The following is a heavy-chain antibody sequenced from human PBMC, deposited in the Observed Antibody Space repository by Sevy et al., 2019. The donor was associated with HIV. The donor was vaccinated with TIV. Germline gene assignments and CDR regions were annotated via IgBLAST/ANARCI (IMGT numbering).Heavy chain of an antibody. J-gene: IGHJ3*02. CDR2: SGSGGNT. V-gene: IGHV3-23*01. CDR3: AKGTLIGAAGLDAFDI. Sequence: GGSLRLSCAASGFTFSSYAMNWVRRAPGKGLEWVSSGSGGNTYYADSVKGRFTISRDSSKNTVSLQMNSLRAEDSAIYYCAKGTLIGAAGLDAFDIWGQGTKVTVSS. CDR1: GFTFSSYA. D-gene: IGHD6-13*01.